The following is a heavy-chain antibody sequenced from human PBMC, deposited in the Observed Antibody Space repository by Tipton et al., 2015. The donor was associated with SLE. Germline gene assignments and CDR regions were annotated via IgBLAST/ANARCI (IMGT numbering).Heavy chain of an antibody. V-gene: IGHV3-33*01. J-gene: IGHJ4*02. CDR1: GFTFSNYA. CDR2: IWYDVSRK. Sequence: SLRLSCAASGFTFSNYALHWVRQAPGTGLEWVAVIWYDVSRKYYGDSVKGRFTISRDSSKNTLYLQMNSLRAEDTAVYYCATNGGDGQYVLDHWGQGTLVAVSS. D-gene: IGHD5-24*01. CDR3: ATNGGDGQYVLDH.